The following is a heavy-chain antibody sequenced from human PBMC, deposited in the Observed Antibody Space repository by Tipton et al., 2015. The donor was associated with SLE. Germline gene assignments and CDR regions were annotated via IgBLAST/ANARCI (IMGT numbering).Heavy chain of an antibody. D-gene: IGHD3-10*01. CDR2: IYYSGST. V-gene: IGHV4-61*01. Sequence: LRLSCTVSGGSISSGNYYWSWIRQPPGKGLEWIGHIYYSGSTNTNPSLKSRVTMSLDTSKNRLSLKLKSVTAADTAVYFCATTPRSSSRYFDLWGRGTLVSVSS. CDR1: GGSISSGNYY. J-gene: IGHJ2*01. CDR3: ATTPRSSSRYFDL.